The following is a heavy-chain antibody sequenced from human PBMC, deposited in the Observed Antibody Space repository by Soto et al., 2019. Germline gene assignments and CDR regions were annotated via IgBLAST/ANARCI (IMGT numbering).Heavy chain of an antibody. Sequence: SETLSLTCAVSGGSISSGDYYWSWIRQPPGKGLEWIGYIYYSGSTYYNPSLKSRVTISVDTSKNQFSLKLSSVTAADTAVYYCASLSSGYNDYWGQGTLVTVSS. D-gene: IGHD3-22*01. J-gene: IGHJ4*02. CDR1: GGSISSGDYY. CDR2: IYYSGST. V-gene: IGHV4-30-4*01. CDR3: ASLSSGYNDY.